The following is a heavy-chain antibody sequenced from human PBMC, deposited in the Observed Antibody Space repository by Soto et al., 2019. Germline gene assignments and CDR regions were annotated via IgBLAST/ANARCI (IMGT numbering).Heavy chain of an antibody. J-gene: IGHJ4*02. CDR1: GFTFSDYY. V-gene: IGHV3-11*01. Sequence: GGSLRLSCAASGFTFSDYYMSWIRQAPGKGLEWVSYISSSGSTIYYADSVKGRFTISRDNTKNSLYLQMNSLRAEDTAVYYCAREGVEMATIFDYWGQGTLVTVSS. D-gene: IGHD5-12*01. CDR2: ISSSGSTI. CDR3: AREGVEMATIFDY.